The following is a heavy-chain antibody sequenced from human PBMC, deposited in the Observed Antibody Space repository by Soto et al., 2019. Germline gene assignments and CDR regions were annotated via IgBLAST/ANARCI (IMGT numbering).Heavy chain of an antibody. CDR3: ARDLGSSVRYFDY. CDR2: ISSSSSYI. CDR1: GFTFSSYS. V-gene: IGHV3-21*01. Sequence: EVQLVESGGGLVKPGGSLRLSCAASGFTFSSYSMNWVRQAPGKGLEWVSSISSSSSYIYYADSVKGRFTISRDNAKNSLYLQMNSLRAEDTAVYYCARDLGSSVRYFDYCGQGTLVTVSS. J-gene: IGHJ4*02. D-gene: IGHD6-19*01.